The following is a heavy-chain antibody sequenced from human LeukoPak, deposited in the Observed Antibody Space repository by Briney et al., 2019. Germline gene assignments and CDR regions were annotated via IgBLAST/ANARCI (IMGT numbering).Heavy chain of an antibody. V-gene: IGHV1-3*01. CDR2: IKPGNGDT. D-gene: IGHD3-3*01. Sequence: ASVKVSCKPSGYTFINYVVHWVRQAPGQRLEWMGWIKPGNGDTKYSQKFQGRVTITSDTSANTGYLELRSLTSEDTAVYYCARDLLSDSDTYYDYWGQGTLVAVSS. CDR3: ARDLLSDSDTYYDY. CDR1: GYTFINYV. J-gene: IGHJ4*02.